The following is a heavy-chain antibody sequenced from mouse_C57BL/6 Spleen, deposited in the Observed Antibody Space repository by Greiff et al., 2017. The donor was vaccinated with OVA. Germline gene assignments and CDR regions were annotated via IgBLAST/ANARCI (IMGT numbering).Heavy chain of an antibody. CDR2: IFPGSGST. Sequence: QVQLKESGPELVKPGASVKISCKASGYTFTDYYINWVKQRPGQGLEWIGWIFPGSGSTYYNEKFKGKATLTVATSSSTAYMLLSSLTSEDSAVYFCARRGQGYDGYYNWYCDVWGTGTTVTVSS. J-gene: IGHJ1*03. CDR3: ARRGQGYDGYYNWYCDV. V-gene: IGHV1-75*01. D-gene: IGHD2-3*01. CDR1: GYTFTDYY.